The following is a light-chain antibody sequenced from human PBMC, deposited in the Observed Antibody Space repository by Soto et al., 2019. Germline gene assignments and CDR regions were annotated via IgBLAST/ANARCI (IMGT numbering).Light chain of an antibody. CDR2: GAS. V-gene: IGKV3-15*01. CDR3: QEYNNGPPWT. Sequence: EIVLTQSPGTLSLSPGERATLSCRASQSVIYLAWYQQKPGQAPRLLFYGASNRATGIPARFSGSGSGTEFTLTISSLQSEDFAVYYCQEYNNGPPWTFGQGTKVDIK. J-gene: IGKJ1*01. CDR1: QSVIY.